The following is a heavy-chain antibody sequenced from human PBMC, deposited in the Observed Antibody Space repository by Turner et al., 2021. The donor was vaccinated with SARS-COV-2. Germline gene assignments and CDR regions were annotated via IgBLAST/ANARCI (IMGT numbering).Heavy chain of an antibody. J-gene: IGHJ4*02. D-gene: IGHD1-26*01. V-gene: IGHV3-30-3*01. CDR2: IAYDGSNK. CDR1: GFPFSSYA. Sequence: QVQLVESGGGVVQPGRSLRLSCAASGFPFSSYAMPWVRQAAGKGLEWVAVIAYDGSNKYYADSVKGRFTISRDNSKNTLYLQMNSLRAEDTTVYYCARGYSGSYRTYFDYWGQGTLVTVSS. CDR3: ARGYSGSYRTYFDY.